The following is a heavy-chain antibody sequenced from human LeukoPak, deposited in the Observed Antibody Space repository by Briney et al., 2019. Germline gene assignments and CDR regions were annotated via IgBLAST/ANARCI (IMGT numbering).Heavy chain of an antibody. J-gene: IGHJ4*02. V-gene: IGHV1-2*02. Sequence: ASVKVSCKASGGTFSSYAISWVRQAPGQGLEWMGWINPNSGGTNYAQKFQGRVTMTRDTSISTAYMELSRLRSDDTAVYYCARYHCSSTSCYYDPAGYFDYWGQGTLVTVSS. D-gene: IGHD2-2*01. CDR1: GGTFSSYA. CDR2: INPNSGGT. CDR3: ARYHCSSTSCYYDPAGYFDY.